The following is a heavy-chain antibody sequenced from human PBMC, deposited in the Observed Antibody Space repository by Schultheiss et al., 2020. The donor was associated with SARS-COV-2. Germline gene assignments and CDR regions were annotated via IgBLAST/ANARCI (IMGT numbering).Heavy chain of an antibody. Sequence: GGSLRLSCAASGFDLRVYAMTWVRQAPGKGLEWVSVIYSGGNTHYADSVRGRLTISRDNSKNTLYLHMNSLRAEDTAVYYCAKSPPSVLGYFDYWGQGTLVTVSS. D-gene: IGHD2-2*01. CDR2: IYSGGNT. J-gene: IGHJ4*02. CDR1: GFDLRVYA. V-gene: IGHV3-23*03. CDR3: AKSPPSVLGYFDY.